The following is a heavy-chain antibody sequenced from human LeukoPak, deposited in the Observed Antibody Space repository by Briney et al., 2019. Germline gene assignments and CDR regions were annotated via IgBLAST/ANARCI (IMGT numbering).Heavy chain of an antibody. V-gene: IGHV1-3*01. J-gene: IGHJ6*02. Sequence: ASVKVSCKASGYTFTSHAMHWVRQAPGQRLEWMGWINAGNSNTKYSQKFQGRVTITRDTSASTAYMELSSLRSEDTAVYYCARDGYSSGWYPGPGHYGMDVWGQGTTVTVSS. CDR2: INAGNSNT. CDR3: ARDGYSSGWYPGPGHYGMDV. D-gene: IGHD6-19*01. CDR1: GYTFTSHA.